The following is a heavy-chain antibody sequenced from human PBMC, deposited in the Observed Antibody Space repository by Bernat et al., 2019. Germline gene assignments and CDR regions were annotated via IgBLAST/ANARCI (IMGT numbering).Heavy chain of an antibody. CDR2: ISGSGGST. CDR1: GFTFSSYA. D-gene: IGHD3-10*01. V-gene: IGHV3-23*01. J-gene: IGHJ4*02. CDR3: AKGSGDYYGSGNPNY. Sequence: EVQLLESGGGLVQPGGSLRLSCAASGFTFSSYAMSWVRHAPGKGLEWVSAISGSGGSTYNADSVKGRFTISRDNSKDTLYLQMNSQRAEDTAVYYCAKGSGDYYGSGNPNYWGQGTLVTVSS.